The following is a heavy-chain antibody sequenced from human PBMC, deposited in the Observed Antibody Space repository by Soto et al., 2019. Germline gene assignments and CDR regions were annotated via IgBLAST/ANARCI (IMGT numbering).Heavy chain of an antibody. J-gene: IGHJ3*02. Sequence: GGSLRLSCAASGFTFSNAWMSWVRQAPGKGLEWVGRIKSKTDGGTTDYAAPVKGRFTISRDDSKNTLYLQMNSLKTEDTAVYYCTTDVYYDSSGYHDAFDICGQGTMVTVSS. CDR3: TTDVYYDSSGYHDAFDI. V-gene: IGHV3-15*01. CDR2: IKSKTDGGTT. CDR1: GFTFSNAW. D-gene: IGHD3-22*01.